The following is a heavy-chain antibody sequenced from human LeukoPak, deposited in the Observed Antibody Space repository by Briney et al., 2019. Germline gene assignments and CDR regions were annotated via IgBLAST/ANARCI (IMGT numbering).Heavy chain of an antibody. D-gene: IGHD6-19*01. J-gene: IGHJ6*02. Sequence: PGGSLRLSCAASGFRFHNFAMSWVRRAPGKGLEWISSIRSSGGGLQFADSVKGRFTISRDNAKNSLYLQMNSLRAEDTAVYYCARVGGVSGWRSPHYYYGMDVWGQGATVTASS. CDR2: IRSSGGGL. CDR1: GFRFHNFA. CDR3: ARVGGVSGWRSPHYYYGMDV. V-gene: IGHV3-21*01.